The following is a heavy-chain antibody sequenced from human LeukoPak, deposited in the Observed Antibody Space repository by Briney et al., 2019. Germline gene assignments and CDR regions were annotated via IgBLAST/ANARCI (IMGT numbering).Heavy chain of an antibody. CDR1: GFTFSSYG. J-gene: IGHJ4*02. D-gene: IGHD3-22*01. Sequence: GGSLRLSCAASGFTFSSYGMHWVRQAPGKGLEWVAVTSYDGSNRYYADSVKGRFTISRDNSKNTLYLQMHSLRPEDTAVYYCAGDLRWGYDTSGYNDYWGQGTLVTVSS. V-gene: IGHV3-30*19. CDR2: TSYDGSNR. CDR3: AGDLRWGYDTSGYNDY.